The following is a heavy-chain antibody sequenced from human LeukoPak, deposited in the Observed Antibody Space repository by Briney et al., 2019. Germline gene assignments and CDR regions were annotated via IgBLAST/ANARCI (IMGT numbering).Heavy chain of an antibody. CDR1: GYTFTNYY. V-gene: IGHV1-46*01. Sequence: ASVKVSCKASGYTFTNYYMHWVRQAPGQGLEWMGVINPDGGSTTYAQKFQGRVTMTRDTSTRTVYMDLSSLRSEDTAVYYCARGRSIVGATPYFDYWGQGTLVTVSS. J-gene: IGHJ4*02. CDR2: INPDGGST. CDR3: ARGRSIVGATPYFDY. D-gene: IGHD1-26*01.